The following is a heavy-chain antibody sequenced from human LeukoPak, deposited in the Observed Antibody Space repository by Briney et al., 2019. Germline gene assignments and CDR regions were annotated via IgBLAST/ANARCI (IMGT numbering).Heavy chain of an antibody. V-gene: IGHV1-2*02. D-gene: IGHD6-19*01. CDR3: ARYSSAWMTFDY. CDR1: VYTFTDYY. CDR2: INPNSGGT. Sequence: ASVQVSCKTSVYTFTDYYMPWVRHTPGQGRECVGWINPNSGGTKYAQRFQGRVTMTGDTSTTTTYMELSRPASDDTALYYCARYSSAWMTFDYWGQGTLVTVSS. J-gene: IGHJ4*02.